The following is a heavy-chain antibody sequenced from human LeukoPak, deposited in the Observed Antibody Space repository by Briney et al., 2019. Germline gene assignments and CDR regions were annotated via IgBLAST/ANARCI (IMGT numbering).Heavy chain of an antibody. J-gene: IGHJ4*02. CDR2: IIHSGST. V-gene: IGHV4-39*07. CDR3: ARGLYSRSSGRHFDY. Sequence: SETLSLTCTVSGGSISSSSYYWSWIRQPPGKGLEWIGEIIHSGSTNYNPSLKSRVTISVDTSKNQFSLKLSSVTAADTAVYYCARGLYSRSSGRHFDYWGQGTLVTVSS. CDR1: GGSISSSSYY. D-gene: IGHD6-19*01.